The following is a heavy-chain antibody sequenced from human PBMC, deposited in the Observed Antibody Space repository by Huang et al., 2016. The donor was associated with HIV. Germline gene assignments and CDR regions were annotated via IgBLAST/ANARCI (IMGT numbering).Heavy chain of an antibody. J-gene: IGHJ4*02. CDR1: GGSISSSSYY. CDR2: IYYSGST. CDR3: ARLLYRYYFDY. V-gene: IGHV4-39*01. Sequence: QLQLQESGPGLVKPSETLSLTCTVSGGSISSSSYYWGWIRQPPGKGLEWIGSIYYSGSTYYNPSLKSRGTISVDTSKNQFSLKLSSVTAADTAVYYCARLLYRYYFDYWGQGTLVTVSS. D-gene: IGHD1-26*01.